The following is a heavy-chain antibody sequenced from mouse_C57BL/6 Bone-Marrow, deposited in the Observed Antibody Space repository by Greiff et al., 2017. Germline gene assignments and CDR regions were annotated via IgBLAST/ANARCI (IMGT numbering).Heavy chain of an antibody. V-gene: IGHV2-6-1*01. J-gene: IGHJ4*01. D-gene: IGHD1-1*01. CDR3: ARQAGSSYPRYYAMDY. Sequence: VKVEESGPGLVAPSQSLSITCTVSGFSLTSYGVHWVRQPPGKGLEWLVVIWSDGSTTYNSALKSRLSISKDNSKSQVFLKMNSLQTDDTAMYYCARQAGSSYPRYYAMDYWGQGTSVTVSS. CDR1: GFSLTSYG. CDR2: IWSDGST.